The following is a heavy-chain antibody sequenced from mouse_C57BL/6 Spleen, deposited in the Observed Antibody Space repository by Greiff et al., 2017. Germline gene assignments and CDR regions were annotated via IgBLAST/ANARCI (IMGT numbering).Heavy chain of an antibody. CDR1: GYSITSGYY. Sequence: EVKLVESGPGLVKPSQSLSLTCSVTGYSITSGYYWNWIRQFPGNKLEWMGYISYDGSNNYNPSLKNRISITRDTSKNQFFLKLNSVTTEDTATYYCARVILRYYFDYWGQGTTLTVSS. J-gene: IGHJ2*01. V-gene: IGHV3-6*01. D-gene: IGHD1-1*01. CDR2: ISYDGSN. CDR3: ARVILRYYFDY.